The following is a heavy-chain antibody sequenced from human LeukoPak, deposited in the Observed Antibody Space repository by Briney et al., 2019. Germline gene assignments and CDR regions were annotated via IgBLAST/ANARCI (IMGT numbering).Heavy chain of an antibody. Sequence: GGSVTVSCKASGGTFSSYAISWVRQAPGQGLEWMGGISPIFGTPNYAQKFQGRVTITADESTSTAYMELSSLGSEDTAVYYCARGGYYYDSSGYYYFDYWGQGTLVTVSS. CDR2: ISPIFGTP. CDR3: ARGGYYYDSSGYYYFDY. J-gene: IGHJ4*02. D-gene: IGHD3-22*01. V-gene: IGHV1-69*13. CDR1: GGTFSSYA.